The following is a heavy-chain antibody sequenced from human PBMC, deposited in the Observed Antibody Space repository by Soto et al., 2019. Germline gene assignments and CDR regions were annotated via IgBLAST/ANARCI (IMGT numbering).Heavy chain of an antibody. V-gene: IGHV3-53*04. J-gene: IGHJ6*03. CDR3: ARVNSLPVYCSSISCLYYSYYYMDV. CDR1: GFTVSSNY. Sequence: GGSLRLSCAASGFTVSSNYMSWVRQAPGKGLEWVSVIYSGGSTYYADSVKGRFTISRHNSKNTLYLQMNSLRAEDTAVYYCARVNSLPVYCSSISCLYYSYYYMDVWGKGTTVTVSS. CDR2: IYSGGST. D-gene: IGHD2-2*01.